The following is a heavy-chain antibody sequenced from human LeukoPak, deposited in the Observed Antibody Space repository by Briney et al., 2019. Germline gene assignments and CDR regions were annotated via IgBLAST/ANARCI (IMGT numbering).Heavy chain of an antibody. V-gene: IGHV3-43*01. Sequence: GGSLRLSCAASGFTFDDYTMHWVRQAPGKGLEWVSLISWDGGSTYYADSVKGRFTISRDNSKNSLYLQMNSLRTEDTALYYCANNGSSSSVDYWGQGTLVTVSS. D-gene: IGHD6-6*01. CDR1: GFTFDDYT. J-gene: IGHJ4*02. CDR3: ANNGSSSSVDY. CDR2: ISWDGGST.